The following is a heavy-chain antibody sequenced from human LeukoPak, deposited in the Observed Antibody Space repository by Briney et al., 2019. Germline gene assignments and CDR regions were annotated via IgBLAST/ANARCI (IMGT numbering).Heavy chain of an antibody. V-gene: IGHV4-34*01. CDR3: ARDSGDRGWFAFDI. CDR1: GGSFSGYY. CDR2: INHIGST. D-gene: IGHD6-19*01. Sequence: SETLSVTCAVYGGSFSGYYWSWIRQPPGKGLEWIGEINHIGSTNYNPSLKSRVTISVDTSKNQFSLKLSCVTAADTAVYYCARDSGDRGWFAFDIWGQGTMVTVSS. J-gene: IGHJ3*02.